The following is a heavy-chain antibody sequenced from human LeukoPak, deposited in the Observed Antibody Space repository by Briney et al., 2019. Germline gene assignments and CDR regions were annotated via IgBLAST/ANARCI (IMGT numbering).Heavy chain of an antibody. Sequence: ASVKVSCKASGYTFTSYGISWVRQAPGQGLEWMGWISAYNGNTNYAQKLQGRVTITTDTSTSTAYMELRSLRSDDTAVYYCAXXXXXXXXXXGYLLRAAYGMDVWGQGTTVTVSS. CDR2: ISAYNGNT. J-gene: IGHJ6*02. V-gene: IGHV1-18*01. CDR1: GYTFTSYG. D-gene: IGHD3-22*01. CDR3: AXXXXXXXXXXGYLLRAAYGMDV.